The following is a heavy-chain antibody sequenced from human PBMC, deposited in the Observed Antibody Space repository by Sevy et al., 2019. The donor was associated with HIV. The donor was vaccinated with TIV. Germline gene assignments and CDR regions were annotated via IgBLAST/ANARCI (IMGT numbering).Heavy chain of an antibody. CDR3: AKRYYYDSNDYYYGMDV. V-gene: IGHV3-30*18. Sequence: GGSLRLSCAASGFTFSNYGMHWVRQAPGKGLEWVAVISYDGSNKDYADSVKGRSTISRDNSKNTVYLQMNSLRAEDTAVYDCAKRYYYDSNDYYYGMDVWGQGTTVTVSS. CDR1: GFTFSNYG. D-gene: IGHD3-22*01. J-gene: IGHJ6*02. CDR2: ISYDGSNK.